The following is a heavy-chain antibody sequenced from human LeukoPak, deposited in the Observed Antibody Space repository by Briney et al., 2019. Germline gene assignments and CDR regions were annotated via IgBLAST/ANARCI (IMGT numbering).Heavy chain of an antibody. Sequence: GGSLRLSCAASGFTFSSYSMNWVRQAPGKGLEWVSSISSSSSYIYYADSVKGRFTISRDNAKNSLYLQMNSLGAEDTAVYCCARGLATFPLPNYWGQGTLVTVSS. V-gene: IGHV3-21*01. D-gene: IGHD3-16*01. CDR1: GFTFSSYS. J-gene: IGHJ4*02. CDR2: ISSSSSYI. CDR3: ARGLATFPLPNY.